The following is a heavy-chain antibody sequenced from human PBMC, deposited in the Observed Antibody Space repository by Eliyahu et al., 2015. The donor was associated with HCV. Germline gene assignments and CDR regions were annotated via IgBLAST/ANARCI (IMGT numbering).Heavy chain of an antibody. CDR3: ARDLESLGRGVIVY. J-gene: IGHJ1*01. Sequence: EVQLVESGGGLVQPGGSLRLACGASGFTFNKYWMTWVRQAPGKGLEWVANIKHDGSKEYYVHSVRGRFTISRDNAKNSLYLQMNSLRVEDTAVYYCARDLESLGRGVIVYWGQGTLVTVSS. CDR1: GFTFNKYW. V-gene: IGHV3-7*03. D-gene: IGHD2-21*01. CDR2: IKHDGSKE.